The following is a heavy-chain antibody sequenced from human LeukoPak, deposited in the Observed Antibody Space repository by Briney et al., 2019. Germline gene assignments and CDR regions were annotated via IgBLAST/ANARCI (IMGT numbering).Heavy chain of an antibody. CDR3: ARLPKGARFDY. J-gene: IGHJ4*02. CDR2: INHSGST. D-gene: IGHD1-26*01. V-gene: IGHV4-34*01. CDR1: GGSFSGYY. Sequence: SETLSLTCAVYGGSFSGYYWSWIRQPPGKGLEWIGEINHSGSTNYNPSLKSRVTISVDTSKNQFSLKLSSVTAADTAVYYCARLPKGARFDYWGQGTLVTVSS.